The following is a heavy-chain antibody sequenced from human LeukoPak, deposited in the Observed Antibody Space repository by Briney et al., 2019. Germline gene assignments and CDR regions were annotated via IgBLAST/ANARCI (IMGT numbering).Heavy chain of an antibody. CDR3: ASRKLGNDY. CDR1: GVSLTDYY. CDR2: IYYTGT. D-gene: IGHD7-27*01. Sequence: PSETLSLTCTVSGVSLTDYYWSWIPQSPGKGLEWIGYIYYTGTSYNPSPKSRVTISADTSKNQFSLKLISVTAADTAVYYCASRKLGNDYWGQGTLVTVSS. J-gene: IGHJ4*02. V-gene: IGHV4-59*01.